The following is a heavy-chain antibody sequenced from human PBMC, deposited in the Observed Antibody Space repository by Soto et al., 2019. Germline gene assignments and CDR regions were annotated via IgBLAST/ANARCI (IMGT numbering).Heavy chain of an antibody. CDR2: VNHSGST. CDR3: ARGRGRLGYCSSTSCYGPRRFSFDP. CDR1: GGSFSGYY. V-gene: IGHV4-34*01. J-gene: IGHJ5*02. Sequence: SETLSLTCAVYGGSFSGYYWSWIRQPPGKGLGWIGEVNHSGSTNYNPSLKSRVTISVDTSKNQFSLKLSSVTAADTAVYYCARGRGRLGYCSSTSCYGPRRFSFDPWGQGTLVTVSS. D-gene: IGHD2-2*01.